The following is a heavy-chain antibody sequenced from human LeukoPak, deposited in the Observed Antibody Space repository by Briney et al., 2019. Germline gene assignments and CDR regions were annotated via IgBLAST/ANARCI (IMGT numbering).Heavy chain of an antibody. CDR3: ARDPIGSRWPYYFDY. CDR1: GYTFTSYA. D-gene: IGHD6-13*01. J-gene: IGHJ4*02. V-gene: IGHV1-3*01. Sequence: ASVKVSCKASGYTFTSYAMHWVRQAPGQRLEWMGWINAGNGNTKYSQKFQGRVTITRDTSASTAYMELSSLRSEDTAVYYCARDPIGSRWPYYFDYWGQGTLVTVSS. CDR2: INAGNGNT.